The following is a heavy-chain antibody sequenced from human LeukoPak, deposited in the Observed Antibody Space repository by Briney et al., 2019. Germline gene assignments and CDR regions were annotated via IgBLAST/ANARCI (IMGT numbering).Heavy chain of an antibody. CDR3: ARHVGVARNWFDP. CDR1: GGSVSSGSYY. D-gene: IGHD3-16*01. CDR2: IYYSGST. J-gene: IGHJ5*02. Sequence: SETLSLTCTVSGGSVSSGSYYWGWIRQPPGKGLEWIGSIYYSGSTYYNPSLKSRVTISVDTSKNQFSLKLSSVTAADTAVYYCARHVGVARNWFDPWGQGTLVTVSS. V-gene: IGHV4-39*01.